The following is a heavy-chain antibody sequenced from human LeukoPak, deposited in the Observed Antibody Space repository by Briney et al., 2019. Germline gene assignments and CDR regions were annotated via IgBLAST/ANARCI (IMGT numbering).Heavy chain of an antibody. J-gene: IGHJ5*02. Sequence: GASVKVSCRASGYTFTAYYMHWVRQAPGQGPEWVGWIDPNRGATDYAQKFQGRVTMTKDTSISTVYMELSSLMSDDTAVYFCARVKGRYCTTDSCFYFDPWGQGTPVIVSS. D-gene: IGHD2-2*01. V-gene: IGHV1-2*02. CDR3: ARVKGRYCTTDSCFYFDP. CDR1: GYTFTAYY. CDR2: IDPNRGAT.